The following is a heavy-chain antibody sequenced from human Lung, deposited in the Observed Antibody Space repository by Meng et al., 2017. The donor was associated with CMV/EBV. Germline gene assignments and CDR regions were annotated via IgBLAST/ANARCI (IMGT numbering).Heavy chain of an antibody. CDR2: ISSSSSYI. V-gene: IGHV3-21*01. J-gene: IGHJ4*02. CDR3: ARDNSYGDEYYFDY. CDR1: GFTFSSYS. Sequence: GGSLRLSCAASGFTFSSYSMNWVRQAPGKGLEWVSSISSSSSYIYYADSVKGRFTISRDNAKNSLYLQVNSLRAEDTAVYYCARDNSYGDEYYFDYWGQGALVTGSS. D-gene: IGHD5-18*01.